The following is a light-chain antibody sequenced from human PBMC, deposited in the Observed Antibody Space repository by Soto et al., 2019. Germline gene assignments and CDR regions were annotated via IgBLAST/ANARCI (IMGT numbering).Light chain of an antibody. CDR1: QSVLYSSNNKNY. Sequence: DIVMTQSPDSLAVSLGERATINCKSSQSVLYSSNNKNYLAWYQQKPGQPPKLLIYWASTRESGVPDRFSGSGSGTDFTLTISSLQAEDVAGYYCQKYYRPWTFGQGTKVEIK. V-gene: IGKV4-1*01. J-gene: IGKJ1*01. CDR2: WAS. CDR3: QKYYRPWT.